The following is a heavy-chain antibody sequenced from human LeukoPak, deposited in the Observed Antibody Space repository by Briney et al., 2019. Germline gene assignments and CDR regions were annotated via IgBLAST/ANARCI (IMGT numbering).Heavy chain of an antibody. CDR1: GYSLSSGYY. J-gene: IGHJ6*03. CDR3: ASEGIGYYYMDV. V-gene: IGHV4-38-2*02. CDR2: IYHSGST. D-gene: IGHD2-15*01. Sequence: PSETLSLTCTVSGYSLSSGYYWGWIRQPPGKGLEWIGSIYHSGSTYYNPSLKDRVTITVDTSKNQFSLKLSCVTAADTAVYYCASEGIGYYYMDVWGKGTTVTVSS.